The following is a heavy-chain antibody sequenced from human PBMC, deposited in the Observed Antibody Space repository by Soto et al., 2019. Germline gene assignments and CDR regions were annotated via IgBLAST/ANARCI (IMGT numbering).Heavy chain of an antibody. J-gene: IGHJ6*03. CDR3: ARDLSIAARPYYYYYMDV. CDR1: GFTFSSYS. V-gene: IGHV3-48*01. Sequence: EVQLVESGGGLVQPGGSLRLSCAASGFTFSSYSMNWVRQAPGKGLAWVSYLSSSSSTIYYADSVKGRFTISRDNAKNSLYLQMNSLRAEDTAVYYCARDLSIAARPYYYYYMDVWGKGTTVTVSS. D-gene: IGHD6-6*01. CDR2: LSSSSSTI.